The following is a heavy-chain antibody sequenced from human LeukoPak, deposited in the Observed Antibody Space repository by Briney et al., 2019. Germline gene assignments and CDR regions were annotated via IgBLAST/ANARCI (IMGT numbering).Heavy chain of an antibody. J-gene: IGHJ4*02. CDR1: GFTFSSYG. CDR3: AKPLTRIAAAGGFDY. V-gene: IGHV3-30*02. Sequence: GGSLRLSCAASGFTFSSYGMHWVRQAPGKGLEWVAFIRYDGSNKYYADSVKGRFTISRDNSKNTLYLQMNSLRAEDTAVYYCAKPLTRIAAAGGFDYWGQGTLVTVSS. CDR2: IRYDGSNK. D-gene: IGHD6-13*01.